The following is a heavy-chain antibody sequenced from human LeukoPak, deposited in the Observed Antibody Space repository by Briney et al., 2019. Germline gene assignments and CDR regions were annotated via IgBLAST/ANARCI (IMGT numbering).Heavy chain of an antibody. Sequence: GGSLEISCKGSGYRFTSYWIGWVRQMPGKGLEWMGIIYPGDSDTRYSPSFQGHVTISADKSISTGYLQWSSLKASDTAMYYCARRGRDGRDGYNFWGQGTLVTVSS. D-gene: IGHD5-24*01. J-gene: IGHJ4*02. V-gene: IGHV5-51*01. CDR3: ARRGRDGRDGYNF. CDR2: IYPGDSDT. CDR1: GYRFTSYW.